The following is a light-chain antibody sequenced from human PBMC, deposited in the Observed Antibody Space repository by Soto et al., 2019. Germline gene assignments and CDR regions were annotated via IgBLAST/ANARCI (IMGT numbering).Light chain of an antibody. CDR3: MQALQTASRCT. V-gene: IGKV2-28*01. J-gene: IGKJ3*01. CDR2: LGS. CDR1: QSLLHSNGYNY. Sequence: DIVMTQSPLSLPVTPGEPASISCRTSQSLLHSNGYNYLDWYLQKPGQSPQLLIYLGSNRASGGAGRFSDSGSGTDCTLKISRVEAEDVGVYYCMQALQTASRCTFGPGTKVDIK.